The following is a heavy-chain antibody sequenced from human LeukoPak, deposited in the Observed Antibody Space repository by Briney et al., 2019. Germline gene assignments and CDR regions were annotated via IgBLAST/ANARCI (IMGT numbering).Heavy chain of an antibody. D-gene: IGHD5-24*01. Sequence: GGSLRLSCAASGFTFSTYWMSWVRQAPGKGLEWVANIKQDVSEKYYVDSVKGRLTISRDNAKNSLYLQMNSLRAEDTAVYYCARERDGYNYYYYYLDVWGKGTTVTISS. CDR1: GFTFSTYW. CDR2: IKQDVSEK. CDR3: ARERDGYNYYYYYLDV. V-gene: IGHV3-7*01. J-gene: IGHJ6*03.